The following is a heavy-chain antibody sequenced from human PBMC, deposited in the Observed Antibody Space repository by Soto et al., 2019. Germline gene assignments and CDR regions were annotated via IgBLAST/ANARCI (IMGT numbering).Heavy chain of an antibody. CDR2: INHSGST. D-gene: IGHD3-16*02. V-gene: IGHV4-34*01. J-gene: IGHJ5*02. Sequence: QVQLQQWGAGLLKPSETLSLTCAVYGGSFSGYYWSWIRQPPGKGLEWIGEINHSGSTNYNPSLKRRVTISVDTSKNQFSLKLSSVTAADTAVYYCARRRLHLGELSLASSFDPWGQGTLVTVSS. CDR3: ARRRLHLGELSLASSFDP. CDR1: GGSFSGYY.